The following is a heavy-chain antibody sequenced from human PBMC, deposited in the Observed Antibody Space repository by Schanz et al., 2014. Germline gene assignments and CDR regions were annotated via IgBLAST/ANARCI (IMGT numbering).Heavy chain of an antibody. CDR3: ARLGSPHCATSDCHHDWFGP. CDR2: IYHSGST. J-gene: IGHJ5*02. CDR1: GGSISSSNW. V-gene: IGHV4-4*02. Sequence: QVQLQESGPGLVKPSGTLSLTCAVSGGSISSSNWWSWVRQPPGKGLEWIGEIYHSGSTNYNPSQKGRLTISVDTPKHPFSLKWFSGPAADTAVYYCARLGSPHCATSDCHHDWFGPWGQGTLVTVSS. D-gene: IGHD1-26*01.